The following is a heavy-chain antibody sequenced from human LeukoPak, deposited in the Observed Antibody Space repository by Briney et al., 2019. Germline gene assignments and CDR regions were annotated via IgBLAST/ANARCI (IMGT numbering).Heavy chain of an antibody. CDR1: GGTFSSYT. D-gene: IGHD4-17*01. Sequence: GASVKVSCKASGGTFSSYTISWVRQAPGQGLEWMGRITPILGIANYAQKFQGRVTITADKSTSTAYMELSSLRSEDTAVYYCARQGVNYGDAWAFDIWGQGTMVTVSS. CDR3: ARQGVNYGDAWAFDI. V-gene: IGHV1-69*02. CDR2: ITPILGIA. J-gene: IGHJ3*02.